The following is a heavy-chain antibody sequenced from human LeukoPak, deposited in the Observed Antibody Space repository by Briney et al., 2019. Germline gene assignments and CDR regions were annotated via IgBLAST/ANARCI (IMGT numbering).Heavy chain of an antibody. J-gene: IGHJ5*02. D-gene: IGHD5-18*01. CDR1: GGSISSSSYY. CDR2: IYHSGST. V-gene: IGHV4-39*01. CDR3: ARQFPRRRSGYSYGVGTLVWFDP. Sequence: SETLSLTCTVSGGSISSSSYYWGWIRQPPGKGLEWIGSIYHSGSTYYNPSLKSRVTISVDTSKNQFSLKLSSVTAADTAVYYCARQFPRRRSGYSYGVGTLVWFDPWGQGTLVTVSS.